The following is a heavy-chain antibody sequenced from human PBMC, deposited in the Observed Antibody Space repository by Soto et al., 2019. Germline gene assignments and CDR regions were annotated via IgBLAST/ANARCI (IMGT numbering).Heavy chain of an antibody. CDR2: ISGSGGST. Sequence: QSGGSLRLSCAASGFTFSSYAMSWVRQAPGKGLEWVSAISGSGGSTYYADSVKGRFTISRDNSKNTLYLQMNSLRAEDTAVYYCAGGRWSEIAGNAFDIWGQGTMVTVSS. V-gene: IGHV3-23*01. CDR1: GFTFSSYA. CDR3: AGGRWSEIAGNAFDI. D-gene: IGHD2-15*01. J-gene: IGHJ3*02.